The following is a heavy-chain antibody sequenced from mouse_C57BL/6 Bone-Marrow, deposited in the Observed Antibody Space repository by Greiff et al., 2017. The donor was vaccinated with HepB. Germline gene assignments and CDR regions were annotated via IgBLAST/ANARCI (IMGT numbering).Heavy chain of an antibody. J-gene: IGHJ1*03. D-gene: IGHD1-1*01. V-gene: IGHV1-82*01. CDR1: GYAFSSSW. Sequence: VQGVESGPELVKPGASVKISCKASGYAFSSSWMNWVKQRPGKGLEWIGRIYPGDGDTNYNGKFKGKATLTADKSSSTAYMQLSSLTSEDSAVYFCARSLLLRLDVWGTGTTVTVSS. CDR2: IYPGDGDT. CDR3: ARSLLLRLDV.